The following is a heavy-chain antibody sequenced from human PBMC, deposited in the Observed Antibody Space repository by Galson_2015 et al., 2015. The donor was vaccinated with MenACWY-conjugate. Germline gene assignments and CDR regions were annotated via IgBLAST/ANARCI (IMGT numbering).Heavy chain of an antibody. CDR3: AREAGYSSYYYYYGMDV. Sequence: ETLSLTCTVSGGSISSSSYYWGWIRQPPGKGLEWIGSIYYSGSTYYNPSLKSRVTISVDTSKNQFSLKLSSVTAADTAVYCCAREAGYSSYYYYYGMDVWGQGTTVTVSS. CDR1: GGSISSSSYY. CDR2: IYYSGST. J-gene: IGHJ6*02. D-gene: IGHD3-22*01. V-gene: IGHV4-39*07.